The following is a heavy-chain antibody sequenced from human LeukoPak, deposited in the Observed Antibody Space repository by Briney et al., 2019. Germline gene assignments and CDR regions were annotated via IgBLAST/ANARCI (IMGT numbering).Heavy chain of an antibody. CDR1: GLTFNKTA. D-gene: IGHD6-13*01. Sequence: GGSLRLSCAASGLTFNKTAMSWVRQSPGKGLEWVSAIGVSTGSTYYADFAKGRFTISRDNSKNTLYLQMNSLRAEDTAVYYCAKDLAAAGTPLYYGMDVWGQGTTVTVSS. CDR2: IGVSTGST. CDR3: AKDLAAAGTPLYYGMDV. V-gene: IGHV3-23*01. J-gene: IGHJ6*02.